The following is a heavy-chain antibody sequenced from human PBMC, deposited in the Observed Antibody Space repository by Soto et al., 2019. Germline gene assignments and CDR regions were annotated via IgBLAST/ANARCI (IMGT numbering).Heavy chain of an antibody. J-gene: IGHJ5*02. CDR2: INHSGST. D-gene: IGHD6-13*01. Sequence: SXTLSLTCAVYGGSFSGYYWSWIRQPPGKGLEWIGEINHSGSTNYNPSLKSRVTISVDTSKNQFSLKLSSVTAADTAVYYCARGYSSSWYLAHWFDPWGQGTLVTVSS. CDR1: GGSFSGYY. CDR3: ARGYSSSWYLAHWFDP. V-gene: IGHV4-34*01.